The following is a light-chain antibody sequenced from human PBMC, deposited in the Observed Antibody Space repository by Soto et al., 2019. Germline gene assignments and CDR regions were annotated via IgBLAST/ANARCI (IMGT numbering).Light chain of an antibody. CDR2: ETS. J-gene: IGKJ2*01. Sequence: EIVLTQSPGTLSLSPGERATLSCRASQSVSSSYLAWYQQKPGQAPRLFIYETSTRATGIPARFSGSGSGTEFTLTISSLQSEDFALYYCHQYNNWPPGTFGQGTKVDIK. CDR1: QSVSSSY. V-gene: IGKV3-15*01. CDR3: HQYNNWPPGT.